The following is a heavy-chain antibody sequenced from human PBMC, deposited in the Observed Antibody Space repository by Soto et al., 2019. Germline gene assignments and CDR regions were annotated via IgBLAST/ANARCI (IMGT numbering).Heavy chain of an antibody. CDR2: IYYSGST. D-gene: IGHD3-22*01. CDR1: GGSISSGGYY. V-gene: IGHV4-31*03. CDR3: ATQPHPNYYDSSVPEFFFDI. Sequence: SETLSLTCTVSGGSISSGGYYWSWIRQHPGKGLEWIGYIYYSGSTYYNPSLKSRVTISVDTSKNQFSLKLSSVTAADTAVYYCATQPHPNYYDSSVPEFFFDIWGQGTLVTVSS. J-gene: IGHJ4*02.